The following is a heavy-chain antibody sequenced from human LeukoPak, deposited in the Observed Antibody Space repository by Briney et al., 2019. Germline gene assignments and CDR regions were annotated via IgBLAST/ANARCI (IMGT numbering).Heavy chain of an antibody. CDR1: GFTFSHYR. J-gene: IGHJ3*02. Sequence: GGSLRLSCAASGFTFSHYRMNWVRQAPGKGLEWVSSISVTSSYIYYADSVKGRFTISRDNANSSLSLQMHSLRAEDTSVYYCAREDSGSYDPGSFDIWGQGTLVTVSS. V-gene: IGHV3-21*01. D-gene: IGHD1-26*01. CDR2: ISVTSSYI. CDR3: AREDSGSYDPGSFDI.